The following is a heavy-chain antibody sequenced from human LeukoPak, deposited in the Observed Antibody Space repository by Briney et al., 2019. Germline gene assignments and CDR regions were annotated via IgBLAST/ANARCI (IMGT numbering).Heavy chain of an antibody. D-gene: IGHD3-10*01. Sequence: PGGSLRLSCAASGFTFSSYGMHWVRQAPGKGLEWVAVISYDGSNEFYADSVKGRFIVSRDNSKSTLYLQMNSLRAEDTAVYYCAKDHSPFRGVGHFDYWGQGTLVTVSS. V-gene: IGHV3-30*18. CDR2: ISYDGSNE. CDR3: AKDHSPFRGVGHFDY. J-gene: IGHJ4*02. CDR1: GFTFSSYG.